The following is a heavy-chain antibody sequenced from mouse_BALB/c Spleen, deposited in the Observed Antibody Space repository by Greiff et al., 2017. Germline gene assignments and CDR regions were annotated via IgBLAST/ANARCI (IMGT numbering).Heavy chain of an antibody. CDR2: ISYDGSN. CDR1: GYSITSGYY. V-gene: IGHV3-6*02. CDR3: ARDEEG. J-gene: IGHJ2*01. Sequence: EVQLQQSGPGLVKPSQSLSLTCSVTGYSITSGYYWNWIRQFPGNKLEWMGYISYDGSNNYNPSLKNRISITRDTSKNQFFLKLNSVTTEDTATYYCARDEEGWGQGTTLTVSS.